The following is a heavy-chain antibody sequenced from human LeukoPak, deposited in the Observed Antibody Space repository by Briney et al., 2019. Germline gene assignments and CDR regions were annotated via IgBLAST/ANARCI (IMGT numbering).Heavy chain of an antibody. V-gene: IGHV4-39*01. CDR3: ARHPSGRMWLQQGGWFDP. J-gene: IGHJ5*02. Sequence: SETLSLTCTVSGGSISSSSYYWGWIRQPPGKGLEWIGSMYHNGSTYYNPSLKSRVTISVDTSKNQFSLKLSSVTAADTAVYYCARHPSGRMWLQQGGWFDPWGQGTLVTVSS. D-gene: IGHD5-24*01. CDR2: MYHNGST. CDR1: GGSISSSSYY.